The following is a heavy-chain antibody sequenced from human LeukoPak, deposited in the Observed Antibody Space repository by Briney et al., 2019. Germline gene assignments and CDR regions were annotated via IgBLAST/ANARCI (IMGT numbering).Heavy chain of an antibody. J-gene: IGHJ4*02. CDR2: ISAYNGST. CDR3: ARVVGSGWLYYFDY. CDR1: GYTFTSYG. V-gene: IGHV1-18*01. Sequence: ASVKVSCKASGYTFTSYGISWVRQAPGQGLEWMGWISAYNGSTNYAQKLQGRVTMTTDTSTSTAYMELRSLRSDDTAVYYCARVVGSGWLYYFDYWGQGTLVTVSS. D-gene: IGHD6-19*01.